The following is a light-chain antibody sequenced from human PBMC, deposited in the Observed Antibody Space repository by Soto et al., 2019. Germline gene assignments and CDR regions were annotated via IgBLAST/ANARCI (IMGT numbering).Light chain of an antibody. J-gene: IGKJ1*01. CDR3: QQRSNWLLT. CDR1: QSVSSY. CDR2: DAS. Sequence: EIVLTQSPATLSLSPGERATLSCRASQSVSSYLAWYQQKPGQAPRLLIYDASNRATGIPARFSGSGSGTDFTLTISSLEPGDFAVYYCQQRSNWLLTFGQGTKVEIK. V-gene: IGKV3-11*01.